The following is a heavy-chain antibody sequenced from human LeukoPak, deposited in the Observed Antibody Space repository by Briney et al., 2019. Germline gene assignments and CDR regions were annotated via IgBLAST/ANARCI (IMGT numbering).Heavy chain of an antibody. CDR3: ARGNGNSYYHALHV. Sequence: PGGSLRLSCAASGFILSNFGMHWVRQAPGKGLEWVSFLHNDGSNQYYADSAKGRFIISRDNSKSTLYLQMNSLRAEDTAVYYCARGNGNSYYHALHVWGQGTTVAVSS. V-gene: IGHV3-30*02. CDR2: LHNDGSNQ. D-gene: IGHD2-8*01. J-gene: IGHJ6*02. CDR1: GFILSNFG.